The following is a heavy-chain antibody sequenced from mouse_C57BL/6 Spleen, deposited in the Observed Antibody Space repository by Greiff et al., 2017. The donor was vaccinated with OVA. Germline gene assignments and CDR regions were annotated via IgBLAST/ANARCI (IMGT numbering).Heavy chain of an antibody. CDR1: GFTFSDYG. CDR3: ARLYYDYDDGDYYAMDY. D-gene: IGHD2-4*01. CDR2: ISSGSSTI. V-gene: IGHV5-17*01. Sequence: EVKLVESGGGLVKPGGSLKLSCAASGFTFSDYGMHWVRQAPEKGLEWVAYISSGSSTIYYADTVKGRFTISRDNAKNTLFLQMTSLRSEDTAMYYCARLYYDYDDGDYYAMDYWGQGTSVTVSS. J-gene: IGHJ4*01.